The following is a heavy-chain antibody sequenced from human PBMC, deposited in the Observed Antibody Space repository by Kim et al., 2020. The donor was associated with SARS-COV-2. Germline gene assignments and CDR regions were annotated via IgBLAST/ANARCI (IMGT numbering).Heavy chain of an antibody. Sequence: TTHCQKFQGRATITRDTSASTAYMELSSLRSEDTAVYYCARVGPDGLLSGWGQGTLVTVSS. CDR3: ARVGPDGLLSG. J-gene: IGHJ1*01. V-gene: IGHV1-3*01. CDR2: T. D-gene: IGHD3-9*01.